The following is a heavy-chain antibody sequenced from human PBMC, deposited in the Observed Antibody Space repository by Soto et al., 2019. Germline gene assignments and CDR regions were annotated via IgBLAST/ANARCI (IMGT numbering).Heavy chain of an antibody. Sequence: GGSLRLSCAASGFTFSSYAMSWVRQAPGKGLEWVSAITGSGGTTYYADSVKGRFTISRDNSKNTLYLQMNSLRAEDTAVYYCAKGSSISFNYYMDVWGKGTTVTVSS. V-gene: IGHV3-23*01. CDR3: AKGSSISFNYYMDV. CDR2: ITGSGGTT. J-gene: IGHJ6*03. D-gene: IGHD3-3*02. CDR1: GFTFSSYA.